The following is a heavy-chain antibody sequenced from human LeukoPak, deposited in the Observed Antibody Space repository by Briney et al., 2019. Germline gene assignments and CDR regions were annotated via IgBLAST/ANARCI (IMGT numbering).Heavy chain of an antibody. D-gene: IGHD5-18*01. CDR3: ARDHADTATFDY. CDR2: IGGKSTI. CDR1: GFTFSTYR. J-gene: IGHJ4*02. V-gene: IGHV3-48*02. Sequence: GGSRRLSCAASGFTFSTYRMNWVRHAPGKGLEWLAYIGGKSTINYADSVKGRFTISRDNAKNSLYLQMNSLRDDETAVYYCARDHADTATFDYWGQRTLVTVSS.